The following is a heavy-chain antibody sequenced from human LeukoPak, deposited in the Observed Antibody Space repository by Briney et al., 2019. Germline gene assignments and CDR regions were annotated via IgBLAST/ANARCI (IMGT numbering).Heavy chain of an antibody. D-gene: IGHD3-3*01. CDR1: GGSISSSSYY. CDR3: ARGSRFLEWLLSLDYFDY. CDR2: IYYSGST. V-gene: IGHV4-39*07. Sequence: SETLSLTCTVSGGSISSSSYYWGWIRQPPGKELEWIGSIYYSGSTYYNPSLKSRVTISVDTSKNQFSLKLSSVTAADTAVYYCARGSRFLEWLLSLDYFDYWGQGTLVTVSS. J-gene: IGHJ4*02.